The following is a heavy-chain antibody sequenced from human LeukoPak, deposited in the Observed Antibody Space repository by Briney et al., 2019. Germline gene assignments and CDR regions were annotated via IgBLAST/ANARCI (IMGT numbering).Heavy chain of an antibody. CDR2: ISSSSSYT. V-gene: IGHV3-11*05. J-gene: IGHJ4*02. D-gene: IGHD2-2*01. CDR3: AKAHCSSTSYASSDN. CDR1: GFTFSDYY. Sequence: PGGSLRLSCAAPGFTFSDYYMSWIRQAPGKGLEWVSYISSSSSYTNYADSVKGRFTISRDNAKNSLYLQMNSLRAEDTAVYYCAKAHCSSTSYASSDNWGQGTLVTVSS.